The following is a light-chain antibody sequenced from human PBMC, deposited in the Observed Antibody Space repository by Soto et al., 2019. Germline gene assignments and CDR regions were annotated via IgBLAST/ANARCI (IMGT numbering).Light chain of an antibody. J-gene: IGLJ2*01. CDR2: DTA. Sequence: QSVLTQPPSASGTPGQWVTMSCSGSSSNIGINDVHWYRQLSGAAPQILIYDTAQRATGVPDRFSGSRSGTSASLTISGRQSDDEAEYHCAAWDDSLNGPVFGGGTKVTGL. CDR1: SSNIGIND. CDR3: AAWDDSLNGPV. V-gene: IGLV1-44*01.